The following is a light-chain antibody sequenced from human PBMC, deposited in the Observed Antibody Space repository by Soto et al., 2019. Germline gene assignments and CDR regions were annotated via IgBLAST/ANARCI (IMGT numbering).Light chain of an antibody. V-gene: IGLV1-51*01. CDR3: GTWDNGLSAGL. CDR1: RSNVGENY. J-gene: IGLJ2*01. CDR2: DDV. Sequence: QSVLTQTPSVSAAPGQRVTISCSGSRSNVGENYVSWYQQFPGTAPQLVIYDDVKRSPGIPDRFSASKSGTSATLAITGLQTGDEADYYCGTWDNGLSAGLFGTGTKLTVL.